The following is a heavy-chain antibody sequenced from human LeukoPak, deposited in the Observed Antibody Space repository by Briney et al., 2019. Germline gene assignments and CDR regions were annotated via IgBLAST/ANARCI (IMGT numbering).Heavy chain of an antibody. Sequence: GGSLRLSCTSSQLTFNRYVMAWVRQAPGKGLQWVSTISASGGTTYYSDSVQGRFTVSRDNSKNTLYLQMNSLRAEDTAVYYCATLYGDYNWYFDLWGRGTLVTVSS. CDR2: ISASGGTT. CDR1: QLTFNRYV. V-gene: IGHV3-23*01. D-gene: IGHD4-17*01. J-gene: IGHJ2*01. CDR3: ATLYGDYNWYFDL.